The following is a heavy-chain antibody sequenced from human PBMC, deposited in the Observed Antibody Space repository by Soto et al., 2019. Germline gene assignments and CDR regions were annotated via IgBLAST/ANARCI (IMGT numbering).Heavy chain of an antibody. D-gene: IGHD5-18*01. CDR3: ARLKRGYSYGSIIDF. CDR2: IFYTGKT. V-gene: IGHV4-61*07. Sequence: CTWIRQSPGKGLEFLGYIFYTGKTTYNPSLKSRVAMSVDTSRNRFALKLRSVTAADTATYYCARLKRGYSYGSIIDFWGRGTLVTVSS. J-gene: IGHJ4*01.